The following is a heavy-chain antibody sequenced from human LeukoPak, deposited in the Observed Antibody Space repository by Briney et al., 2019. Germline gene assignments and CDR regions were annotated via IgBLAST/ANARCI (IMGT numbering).Heavy chain of an antibody. Sequence: PGGSLRLSCAASGFTFSSYAMNWVRQAPGKGLEWVSFISGSGDTTYYADSVKGRLTISRDNSKNTLYLQMNGLRAEDTAVYYCAKSRGESRGASNYWGQGTLVTVSS. J-gene: IGHJ4*02. CDR1: GFTFSSYA. D-gene: IGHD1-26*01. CDR2: ISGSGDTT. CDR3: AKSRGESRGASNY. V-gene: IGHV3-23*01.